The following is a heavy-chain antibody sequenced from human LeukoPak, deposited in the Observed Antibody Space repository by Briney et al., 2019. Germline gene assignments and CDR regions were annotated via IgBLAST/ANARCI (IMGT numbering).Heavy chain of an antibody. CDR1: GFTFSSYS. CDR2: ISSSSSYI. CDR3: AKDRNTMIVVVITALDY. D-gene: IGHD3-22*01. J-gene: IGHJ4*02. Sequence: PGGSLRLSCAASGFTFSSYSMNWVRQAPGKGLEWVSSISSSSSYIYYADSVKGRFTISRDNAKNSLYLQMNSLRAEDTAVYYCAKDRNTMIVVVITALDYWGQGTLVTVSS. V-gene: IGHV3-21*01.